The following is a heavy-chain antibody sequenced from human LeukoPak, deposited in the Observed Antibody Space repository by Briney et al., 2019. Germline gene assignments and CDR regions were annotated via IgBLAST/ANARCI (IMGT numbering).Heavy chain of an antibody. D-gene: IGHD3-22*01. Sequence: ASVKVSCKASGGTFSSYAISWVRQAPGQGLEWMGRIIPILGIANYAQKFQGRVTITADKSTSTAYMELSSLRSEDTAVYYCARTPYYYDSSWEYWGQGTLVTVSS. CDR1: GGTFSSYA. CDR3: ARTPYYYDSSWEY. V-gene: IGHV1-69*04. CDR2: IIPILGIA. J-gene: IGHJ4*02.